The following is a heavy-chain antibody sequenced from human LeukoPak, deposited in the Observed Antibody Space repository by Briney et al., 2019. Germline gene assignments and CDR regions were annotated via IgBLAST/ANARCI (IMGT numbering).Heavy chain of an antibody. Sequence: PSETLSLTCTVSGCSISSSSYYWGWIRQPPGKGLEWIGNIYYSGSTYCNPSLKSRVTISVDTSKNQFSLKLSAVTAADTAVYYCASVRRGFGESSKYYSYYYMDVWGNGTTVTISS. J-gene: IGHJ6*03. CDR2: IYYSGST. CDR1: GCSISSSSYY. D-gene: IGHD3-10*01. CDR3: ASVRRGFGESSKYYSYYYMDV. V-gene: IGHV4-39*01.